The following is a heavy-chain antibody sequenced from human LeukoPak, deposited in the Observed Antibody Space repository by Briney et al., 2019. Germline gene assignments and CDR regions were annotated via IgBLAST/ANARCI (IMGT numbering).Heavy chain of an antibody. CDR2: IYYSGST. CDR3: ATGGSSSSVDY. CDR1: GGSISSSSYY. J-gene: IGHJ4*02. D-gene: IGHD6-6*01. V-gene: IGHV4-39*07. Sequence: SETLSLTCTVSGGSISSSSYYWAWIRQPPGKGLEWIGSIYYSGSTYYNPSLRSRVTISVDTSKNQFSLKLTSVTAADTAVYYCATGGSSSSVDYWGQGTLVTVSS.